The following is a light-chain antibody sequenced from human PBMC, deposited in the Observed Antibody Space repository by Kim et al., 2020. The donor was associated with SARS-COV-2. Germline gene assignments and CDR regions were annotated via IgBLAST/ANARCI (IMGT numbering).Light chain of an antibody. CDR1: KTDIGRYNY. CDR2: DVT. CDR3: SSYTISSLFYV. Sequence: QSALTQPASVSGSLGQSITISCTGTKTDIGRYNYVSWYQQYPGKAPKLIIFDVTKRPSGVSSRFSGSKSGNTASLTISGLQAEDEAEYFCSSYTISSLFYVFGSGTKVTVL. V-gene: IGLV2-14*03. J-gene: IGLJ1*01.